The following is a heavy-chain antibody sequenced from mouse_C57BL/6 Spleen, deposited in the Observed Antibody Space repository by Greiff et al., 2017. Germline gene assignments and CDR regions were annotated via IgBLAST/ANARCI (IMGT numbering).Heavy chain of an antibody. V-gene: IGHV1-50*01. J-gene: IGHJ2*01. Sequence: VQLQQPGAELVKPGASVRLSCKASGYTFTSYWMQWVNQRPGQGLEWIGEIDPSDSYTTYNQKFKGKATLTVDTSSSTASLQLSSLTSEDSAVYYCARGSNYEGYFDYWGKGTTLTVSS. CDR1: GYTFTSYW. CDR2: IDPSDSYT. D-gene: IGHD2-5*01. CDR3: ARGSNYEGYFDY.